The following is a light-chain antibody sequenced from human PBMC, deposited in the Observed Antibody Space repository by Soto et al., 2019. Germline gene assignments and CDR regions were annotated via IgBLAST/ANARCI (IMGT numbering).Light chain of an antibody. CDR3: TSYAGNNNFVV. V-gene: IGLV2-8*01. CDR2: EVR. J-gene: IGLJ2*01. CDR1: SSDVGAYNY. Sequence: QSVLTQPPSASGSPGQSVTISCTGTSSDVGAYNYVSWYQQHPGRAPKLMIYEVRQRPSGVPDRFSGSKSDNTASLTVSGLQADDEADYYCTSYAGNNNFVVFGGGTKLTVL.